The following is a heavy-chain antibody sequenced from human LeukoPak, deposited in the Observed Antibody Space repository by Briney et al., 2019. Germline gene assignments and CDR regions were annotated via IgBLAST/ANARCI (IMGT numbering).Heavy chain of an antibody. CDR1: GSTFRSHT. J-gene: IGHJ6*02. Sequence: GGSLRLSCAASGSTFRSHTMNWVRQAPGKGLEWVSSISSSSSYIYYADSVKGRFTISRDNAKNSLYLQMNSLRAEDTAVYYCARDPHCSGGSCYLGPTYGMDVWGQGTTVTVSS. V-gene: IGHV3-21*01. D-gene: IGHD2-15*01. CDR2: ISSSSSYI. CDR3: ARDPHCSGGSCYLGPTYGMDV.